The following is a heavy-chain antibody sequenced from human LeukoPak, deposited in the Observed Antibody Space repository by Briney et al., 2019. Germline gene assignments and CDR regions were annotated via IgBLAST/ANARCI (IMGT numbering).Heavy chain of an antibody. CDR1: GLTVTDYY. CDR3: AKEWSAFDI. D-gene: IGHD2-15*01. CDR2: IGGSASNI. V-gene: IGHV3-11*04. J-gene: IGHJ3*02. Sequence: GGSLRLSCAASGLTVTDYYMHWIRQAPGKGLEWVSFIGGSASNIYYADSVKGRFTISRDSAKNSLYLQMNSPRAEDTAVYYCAKEWSAFDIWGQGTMVTVSS.